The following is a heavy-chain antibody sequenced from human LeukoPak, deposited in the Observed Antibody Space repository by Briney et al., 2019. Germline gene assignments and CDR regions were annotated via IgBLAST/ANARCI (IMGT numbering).Heavy chain of an antibody. CDR1: ESTFSDAW. J-gene: IGHJ4*02. V-gene: IGHV3-15*01. D-gene: IGHD6-19*01. Sequence: GGSLRLSCAASESTFSDAWMNWVRQAPGKGLEWVGRIMSKTDGGTTDYAAPVKGRFTISRDDSKNTLFLQMTSLKTEDTAVYYCAKYSSGSFDYWGQGTLVTVSS. CDR2: IMSKTDGGTT. CDR3: AKYSSGSFDY.